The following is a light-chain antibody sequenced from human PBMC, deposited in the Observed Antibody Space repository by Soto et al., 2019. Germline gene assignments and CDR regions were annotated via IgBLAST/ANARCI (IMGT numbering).Light chain of an antibody. J-gene: IGKJ2*01. CDR1: QSVSRN. Sequence: EVVMTQSPATLSVSPGERATLSCRASQSVSRNLAWYQQRPGRAPRLLIYDASTRATNIPTRFSGSGSGTEFTITISRLQSEDFAVYYCQQYNHWPLYTFGQGTKLEIK. V-gene: IGKV3-15*01. CDR3: QQYNHWPLYT. CDR2: DAS.